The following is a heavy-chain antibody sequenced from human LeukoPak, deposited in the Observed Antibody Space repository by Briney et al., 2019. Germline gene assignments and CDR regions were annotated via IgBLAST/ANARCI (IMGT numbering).Heavy chain of an antibody. CDR1: GSTFNTYG. V-gene: IGHV3-30*02. CDR3: AKEWNNWNYENWFDS. Sequence: GGSLRLSCAASGSTFNTYGMHWVRQAPGKGLEGVAFIRFDGSDKYYADSVKGRFTISRDTSKITLYLQMNSLRGEDTAVYYCAKEWNNWNYENWFDSWGQGTLVTVSS. J-gene: IGHJ5*01. D-gene: IGHD1-7*01. CDR2: IRFDGSDK.